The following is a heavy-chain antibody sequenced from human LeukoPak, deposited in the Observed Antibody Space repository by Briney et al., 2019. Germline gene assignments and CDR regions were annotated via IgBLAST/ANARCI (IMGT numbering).Heavy chain of an antibody. CDR1: GYIFRNFG. CDR3: ARDAYDFLTGRYSGSGGDS. V-gene: IGHV1-18*01. D-gene: IGHD3-9*01. Sequence: GASVKVSCRTSGYIFRNFGINWVRQAPGQGLEWVGWISGYNGNTKYAQKFKGRVIMPTDTSTRIGYMELRSLRSDDTAVYYCARDAYDFLTGRYSGSGGDSWGQGTLVTVSS. CDR2: ISGYNGNT. J-gene: IGHJ4*02.